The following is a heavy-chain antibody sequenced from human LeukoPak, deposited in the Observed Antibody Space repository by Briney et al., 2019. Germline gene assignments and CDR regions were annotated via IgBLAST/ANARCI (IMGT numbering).Heavy chain of an antibody. CDR3: AKGGGSNYDGLLN. V-gene: IGHV3-30*02. D-gene: IGHD4-11*01. J-gene: IGHJ4*02. CDR1: GFTFSGFG. CDR2: IRYFGDTT. Sequence: PGGSLRLSCAASGFTFSGFGMQWVRQAPGKGLEWVAFIRYFGDTTYYADSVKGRFTISRDNSKNTLYLQMNSLRAEDTAVYSCAKGGGSNYDGLLNWGQGTLVAVSS.